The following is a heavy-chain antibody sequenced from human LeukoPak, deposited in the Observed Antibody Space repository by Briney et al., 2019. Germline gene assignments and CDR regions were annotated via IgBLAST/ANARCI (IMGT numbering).Heavy chain of an antibody. CDR1: GFTFSSCA. CDR2: ISYDGSNK. Sequence: GGSLRLSCAASGFTFSSCAMRWVRQAPGKGLEWVAVISYDGSNKYYADSVKGRFTISRDNSKNTLYLQMNSLRAGDTAVYYCARGPRDIVVVDAHYFDYWGQGTLVTVSS. CDR3: ARGPRDIVVVDAHYFDY. V-gene: IGHV3-30-3*01. J-gene: IGHJ4*02. D-gene: IGHD2-15*01.